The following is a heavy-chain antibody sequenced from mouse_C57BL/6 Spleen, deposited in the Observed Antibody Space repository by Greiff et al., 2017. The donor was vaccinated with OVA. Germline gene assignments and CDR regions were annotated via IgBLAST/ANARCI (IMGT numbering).Heavy chain of an antibody. Sequence: QVQLQQSGPELVKPGASVKISCKASGYAFSSSWMNWVKQRPGKGLEWIGRIYPGDGDTNYNGKFKGKATLTADKSSSTAYMQLSSLTSEDSAVYFCARAPSITTNAMDYWGQGTSVTVSS. CDR2: IYPGDGDT. V-gene: IGHV1-82*01. CDR3: ARAPSITTNAMDY. CDR1: GYAFSSSW. J-gene: IGHJ4*01. D-gene: IGHD1-1*01.